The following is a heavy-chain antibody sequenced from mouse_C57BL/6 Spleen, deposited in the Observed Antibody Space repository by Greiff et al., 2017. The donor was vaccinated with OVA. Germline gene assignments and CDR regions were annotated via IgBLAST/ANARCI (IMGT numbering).Heavy chain of an antibody. CDR2: ISSGSSTT. CDR3: ARNYYGSSAWFAY. D-gene: IGHD1-1*01. J-gene: IGHJ3*01. Sequence: EVKLVESGGGLVKPGGSLKLSCAASGFTFSDYGMHWVRQAPEKGLEWVAYISSGSSTTYYADTVKGRFTISRDNAKNTLFLQMTSLRSEDTAMYYCARNYYGSSAWFAYWGQGTLVTVSA. V-gene: IGHV5-17*01. CDR1: GFTFSDYG.